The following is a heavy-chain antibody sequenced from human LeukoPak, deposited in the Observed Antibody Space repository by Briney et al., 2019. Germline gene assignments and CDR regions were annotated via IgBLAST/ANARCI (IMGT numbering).Heavy chain of an antibody. CDR3: ARIRQWLATGAFDI. CDR2: ISSSGSTI. Sequence: PGGTLRLSCAASGFTFNFYAMTWIRQAPGKGLEWVSYISSSGSTIYYADSVKGRFTISRDNAKNSLYLQMNSLRAEDTAVYYCARIRQWLATGAFDIWGQGTMVTVSS. J-gene: IGHJ3*02. CDR1: GFTFNFYA. V-gene: IGHV3-11*01. D-gene: IGHD6-19*01.